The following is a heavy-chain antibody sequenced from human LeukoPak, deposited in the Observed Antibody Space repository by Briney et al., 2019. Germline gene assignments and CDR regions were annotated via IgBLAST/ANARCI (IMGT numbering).Heavy chain of an antibody. J-gene: IGHJ4*02. CDR3: ARLTRQQPYYFDY. V-gene: IGHV4-59*01. D-gene: IGHD6-13*01. CDR1: GGSISSYY. Sequence: MTSETLSLTCTVSGGSISSYYWNWIRQPPGKGLESIGYIYYSGSTNYNPSLKSRVTISVDTSKNQFSLKLSSVTAADTAVYYCARLTRQQPYYFDYWGQGTLVTVSS. CDR2: IYYSGST.